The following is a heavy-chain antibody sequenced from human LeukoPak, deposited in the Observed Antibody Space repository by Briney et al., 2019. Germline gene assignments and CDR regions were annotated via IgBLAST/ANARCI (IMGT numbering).Heavy chain of an antibody. CDR2: IYYSGSA. CDR3: ARAYPFDY. Sequence: PSETLSLTCTVSSGSISSGGVYWSWIRQHPGKGLEWIGYIYYSGSAFYNPSLKSRVIISVDTSKNQFSLKLSSVTAADTAVYYCARAYPFDYWGQGTLVTVSS. J-gene: IGHJ4*02. V-gene: IGHV4-31*03. CDR1: SGSISSGGVY.